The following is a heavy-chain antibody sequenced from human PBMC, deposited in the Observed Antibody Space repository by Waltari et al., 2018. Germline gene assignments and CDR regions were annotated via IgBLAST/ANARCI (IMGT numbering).Heavy chain of an antibody. V-gene: IGHV4-39*07. Sequence: QLQLQESGPGLVKPSETLSLTCTVSGGSISSSRYYWGWIRQPPGKALEWIGSIYYSGSTYYNPSLKSRVTISVDTSKNQFSLKLSSVTAADTAVYYCARGRVLRYFDWLLYSGYFDYWGQGTLVTVSS. D-gene: IGHD3-9*01. CDR1: GGSISSSRYY. CDR3: ARGRVLRYFDWLLYSGYFDY. CDR2: IYYSGST. J-gene: IGHJ4*02.